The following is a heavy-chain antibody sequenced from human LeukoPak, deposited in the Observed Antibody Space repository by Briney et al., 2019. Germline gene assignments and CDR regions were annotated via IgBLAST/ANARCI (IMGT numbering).Heavy chain of an antibody. Sequence: DPTMVNPTQTLTLTWALSGFSLTTRGVGMVWIRQPPGKTLASLELGYWDDDKRYSPSLKSRLTITKDTSKKQVVLTVTNLDPVDTATYYCARLAYYDNSGSSRPFDIWGQGTRVTVSS. CDR2: GYWDDDK. J-gene: IGHJ3*02. CDR3: ARLAYYDNSGSSRPFDI. V-gene: IGHV2-5*02. D-gene: IGHD3-22*01. CDR1: GFSLTTRGVG.